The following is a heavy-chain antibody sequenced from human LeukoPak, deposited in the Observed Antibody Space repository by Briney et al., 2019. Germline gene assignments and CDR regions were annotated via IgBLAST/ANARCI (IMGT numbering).Heavy chain of an antibody. CDR2: IIPIFGTA. Sequence: SVKVPCKASGGTFSSYAISWVRQAPGQGLEWMGGIIPIFGTANYAQKFQGRVTITADKSTSTAYMELSSLRSEDTAVYYCARDYHHYGSGSSNWFDPWGRGTLVTVSS. J-gene: IGHJ5*02. CDR3: ARDYHHYGSGSSNWFDP. D-gene: IGHD3-10*01. V-gene: IGHV1-69*06. CDR1: GGTFSSYA.